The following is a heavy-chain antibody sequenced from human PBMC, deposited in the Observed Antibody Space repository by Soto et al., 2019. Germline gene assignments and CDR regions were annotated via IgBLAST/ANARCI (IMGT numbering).Heavy chain of an antibody. D-gene: IGHD3-3*01. CDR2: IYTSGST. CDR1: GGSISSYY. V-gene: IGHV4-4*07. Sequence: PFETLSLTCTVSGGSISSYYWSWIRQPAGKGLEWIGRIYTSGSTNYNPSLKSRVTMSVDTSKNQFSLKLSSVTAADTAVYYCARDRTYYDFWSGYRYYYYGMDVWGQGTTVTVSS. J-gene: IGHJ6*02. CDR3: ARDRTYYDFWSGYRYYYYGMDV.